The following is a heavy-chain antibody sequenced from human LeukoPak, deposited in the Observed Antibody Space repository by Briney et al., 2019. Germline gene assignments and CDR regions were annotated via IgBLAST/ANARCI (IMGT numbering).Heavy chain of an antibody. CDR2: CRKKVNSYTT. CDR3: ARDGVAAMVSSFDY. D-gene: IGHD5-18*01. J-gene: IGHJ4*02. V-gene: IGHV3-72*01. CDR1: GFTFSDHY. Sequence: PGGSLRLSCAASGFTFSDHYMDWVRQVPGKGLEWVGRCRKKVNSYTTEYAASVKGRFTVSRDDARNSLYLQMNSLKIEDTAVYYCARDGVAAMVSSFDYWGQGTLVTVSS.